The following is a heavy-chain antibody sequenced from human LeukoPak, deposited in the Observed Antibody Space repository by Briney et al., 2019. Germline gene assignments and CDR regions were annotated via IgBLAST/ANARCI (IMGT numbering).Heavy chain of an antibody. D-gene: IGHD6-19*01. CDR1: GGSISRYY. Sequence: ASETLSLTCTASGGSISRYYWSWIRQPPGKGLEWIGYIYYSGSSDYNPSLKRRLTMSVDTSNNQISLKLRSVTAADTAVYYCARPAVAGSVDAFAIWGQGTMVTVSS. J-gene: IGHJ3*02. CDR3: ARPAVAGSVDAFAI. CDR2: IYYSGSS. V-gene: IGHV4-59*08.